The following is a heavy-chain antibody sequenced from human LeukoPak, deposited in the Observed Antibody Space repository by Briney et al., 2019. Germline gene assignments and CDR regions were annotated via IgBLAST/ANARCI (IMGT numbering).Heavy chain of an antibody. D-gene: IGHD2-8*02. CDR3: AKDGSWSCTD. J-gene: IGHJ4*02. V-gene: IGHV3-30*02. CDR2: IAHHGNNK. CDR1: GFTFSSSA. Sequence: PGESLRLSCGASGFTFSSSAMHWVRQGPGKGLEWVAYIAHHGNNKYYADSVKSRFTISRDNSKGSLYLQMNSLRADDTAVYYCAKDGSWSCTDWGQGTLVRVSS.